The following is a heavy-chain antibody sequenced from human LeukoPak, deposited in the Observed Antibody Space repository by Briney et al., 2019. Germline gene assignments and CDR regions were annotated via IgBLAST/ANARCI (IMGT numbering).Heavy chain of an antibody. V-gene: IGHV5-51*01. CDR3: ARQQQLPYFDY. D-gene: IGHD6-13*01. CDR2: IWPGDSDT. Sequence: GESLKISCKGSGYSFTNNWIGWVRQMPGKGLEWMGIIWPGDSDTRYSPSFQGQVTMSVDRSISTAYLQWSSLKASDTAMYYCARQQQLPYFDYWGQGTLVTVSS. J-gene: IGHJ4*02. CDR1: GYSFTNNW.